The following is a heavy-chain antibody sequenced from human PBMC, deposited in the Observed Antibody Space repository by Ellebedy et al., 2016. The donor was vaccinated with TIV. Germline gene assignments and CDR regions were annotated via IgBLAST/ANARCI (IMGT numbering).Heavy chain of an antibody. CDR2: IYDIEGIRST. CDR3: ARGLMGYSLYGMDV. CDR1: GASISTFY. J-gene: IGHJ6*02. Sequence: MPSETLSLTCTVSGASISTFYWSWIRQPPGKALEWIGYIYDIEGIRSTNYMSSLSSRVTIAGDTSKNQFPLRLNSVTAADTAVYFCARGLMGYSLYGMDVWGHGTTVAVSS. V-gene: IGHV4-59*01. D-gene: IGHD2-15*01.